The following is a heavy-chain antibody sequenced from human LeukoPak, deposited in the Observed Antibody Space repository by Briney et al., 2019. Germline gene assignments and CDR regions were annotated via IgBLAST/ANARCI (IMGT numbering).Heavy chain of an antibody. V-gene: IGHV3-7*01. D-gene: IGHD3-22*01. CDR3: ASSRYDSSGYYGIIGY. CDR2: IKKDGSEK. CDR1: GFTFSSYW. Sequence: GGSLRLSCAASGFTFSSYWMSWVRQAPGKGLEWVANIKKDGSEKYYVDSVKGRFTISRDNAKNSLYLQMNSLRAEDTAVYYCASSRYDSSGYYGIIGYWGQGTLVTVSS. J-gene: IGHJ4*02.